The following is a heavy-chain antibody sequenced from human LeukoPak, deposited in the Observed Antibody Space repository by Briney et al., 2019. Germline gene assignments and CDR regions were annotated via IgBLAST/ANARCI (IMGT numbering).Heavy chain of an antibody. D-gene: IGHD2-15*01. CDR3: ARDNRYCSGGTCYSGQDY. J-gene: IGHJ4*02. V-gene: IGHV4-4*07. CDR2: IYASGTI. CDR1: GGSISNYY. Sequence: SETLSLTCTVSGGSISNYYWNWIRQPAGKGLEWIGRIYASGTINYNPSLKSRVTMSLDTSKGQFSLILSSVTAADTAVYYCARDNRYCSGGTCYSGQDYWGQGTLVTVSS.